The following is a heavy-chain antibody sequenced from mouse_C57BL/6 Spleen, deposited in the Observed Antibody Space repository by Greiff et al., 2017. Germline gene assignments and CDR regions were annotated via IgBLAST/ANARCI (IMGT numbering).Heavy chain of an antibody. J-gene: IGHJ4*01. CDR1: GYTFTSYW. D-gene: IGHD1-1*01. CDR3: ARANYGSSSYAMDY. V-gene: IGHV1-69*01. CDR2: IDPSDSYT. Sequence: QVQLKQSGAELVMPGASVKLSCKASGYTFTSYWMHWVKQRPGQGLEWIGEIDPSDSYTNYNQKFKGKSTLTVDKSSSTAYMQLSSLTSEDSAVYYCARANYGSSSYAMDYWGQGTSVTVSS.